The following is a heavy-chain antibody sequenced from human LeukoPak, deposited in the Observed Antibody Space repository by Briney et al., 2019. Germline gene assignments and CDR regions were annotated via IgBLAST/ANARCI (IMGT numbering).Heavy chain of an antibody. CDR3: AASEWNFAR. Sequence: AASLSLTCTVAGGSISSYYWSWARQPPGKGLEWMGYIHYSGRTIYNPSCRSRVTISVDTSKTQFSLRLSSVTAADTAVYYCAASEWNFARWGQGTLVTVSS. CDR2: IHYSGRT. CDR1: GGSISSYY. V-gene: IGHV4-59*08. D-gene: IGHD1-1*01. J-gene: IGHJ5*02.